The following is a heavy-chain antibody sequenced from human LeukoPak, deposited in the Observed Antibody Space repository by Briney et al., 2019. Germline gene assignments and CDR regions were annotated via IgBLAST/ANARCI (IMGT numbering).Heavy chain of an antibody. V-gene: IGHV3-53*01. J-gene: IGHJ4*02. D-gene: IGHD6-19*01. CDR1: GFTVSSNY. CDR2: IYSGGST. Sequence: GGSLRLSCAASGFTVSSNYMSWVRQAPGKGLEWVSVIYSGGSTYYADSVKGRFTISRDNAKNTLYLQMNSLRAEDTAVYYCATLISGWSLYWGQGTLVTVSS. CDR3: ATLISGWSLY.